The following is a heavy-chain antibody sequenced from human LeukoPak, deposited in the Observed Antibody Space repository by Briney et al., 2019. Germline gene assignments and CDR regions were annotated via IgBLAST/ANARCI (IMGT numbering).Heavy chain of an antibody. J-gene: IGHJ3*02. CDR1: GITISDYY. Sequence: GGSPRLFCAASGITISDYYMSWIRQAPGKGLEWVSYISSSSSYTNYADSVKGRFTISRDNAKNSLYLQMNSLRAEDTAVYYCARVRDYDILTGYNDAFDIWGQGTMVTVSS. CDR2: ISSSSSYT. V-gene: IGHV3-11*06. D-gene: IGHD3-9*01. CDR3: ARVRDYDILTGYNDAFDI.